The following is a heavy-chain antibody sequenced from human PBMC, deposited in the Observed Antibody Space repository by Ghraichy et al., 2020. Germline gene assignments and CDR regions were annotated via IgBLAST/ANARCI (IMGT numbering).Heavy chain of an antibody. CDR3: ARLRAMTPTHNFYHSLDV. Sequence: TLSLTCAVSGGSISGYYWAWIRQPPGNGLEWIGYIHYSGNTQYNPSLQSRATLSVDMSKNQFSLGLSSVTAADTAIYYCARLRAMTPTHNFYHSLDVWGLGTTVTVSS. CDR1: GGSISGYY. CDR2: IHYSGNT. J-gene: IGHJ6*02. V-gene: IGHV4-59*01.